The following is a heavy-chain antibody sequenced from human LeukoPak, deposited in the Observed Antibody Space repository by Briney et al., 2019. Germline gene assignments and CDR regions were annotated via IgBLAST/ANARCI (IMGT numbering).Heavy chain of an antibody. D-gene: IGHD2-15*01. Sequence: GGSLRLSCTASGFTFGDYAMSWFRQAPGEGLEWVGFIRSKAHGGTTEYAASVKGRFTISRDDSKSIAYLQMDSLKTEDTAVYYCTRAGRYCSGGSCYSFYWGQGTLVSVSS. V-gene: IGHV3-49*03. CDR3: TRAGRYCSGGSCYSFY. CDR2: IRSKAHGGTT. J-gene: IGHJ4*02. CDR1: GFTFGDYA.